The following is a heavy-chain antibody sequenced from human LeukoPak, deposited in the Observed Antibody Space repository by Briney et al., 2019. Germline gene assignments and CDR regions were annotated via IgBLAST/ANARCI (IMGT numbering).Heavy chain of an antibody. CDR3: ARGPFGVVVPAGYGMDV. CDR1: GGSISSYY. CDR2: IYYSGST. V-gene: IGHV4-59*01. J-gene: IGHJ6*02. Sequence: SETLSLTCTVSGGSISSYYWSWIRQRPGKGLEWIGYIYYSGSTNYNPSLKSRVTISVDTSKNQFSLKLSSVTAADTAVYYCARGPFGVVVPAGYGMDVWGQGTTVTVSS. D-gene: IGHD2-2*01.